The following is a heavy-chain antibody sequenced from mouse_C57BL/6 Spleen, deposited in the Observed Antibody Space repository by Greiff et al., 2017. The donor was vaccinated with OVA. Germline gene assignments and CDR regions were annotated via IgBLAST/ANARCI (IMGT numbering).Heavy chain of an antibody. D-gene: IGHD3-2*02. V-gene: IGHV10-3*01. J-gene: IGHJ4*01. Sequence: EVQLVESGGGLVQPKGSLTLSCAASGFTFNTYAMHWVRQAPGQGLEWVARLRSKSSNYATYYAVSVKDRFPISRDDSQSILYLQMNNLKTEDTARYYCLRYSSGYVGYYAMDYWGQGTSVTVSS. CDR1: GFTFNTYA. CDR2: LRSKSSNYAT. CDR3: LRYSSGYVGYYAMDY.